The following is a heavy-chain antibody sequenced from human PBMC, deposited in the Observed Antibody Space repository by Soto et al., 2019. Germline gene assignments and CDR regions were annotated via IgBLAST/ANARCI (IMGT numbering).Heavy chain of an antibody. CDR1: RGSISSGGYS. J-gene: IGHJ4*02. CDR2: IYHSGST. D-gene: IGHD4-17*01. V-gene: IGHV4-30-2*01. CDR3: ARATVTRVDY. Sequence: QLQLQESGSGLVKPSQTLSLTCAVSRGSISSGGYSWSWIRQPPAKGLEWIGYIYHSGSTYYYPSLKSRVTISVDRSKNQFSLKLRSVTAADTAVYYCARATVTRVDYWGQGTLVTVSS.